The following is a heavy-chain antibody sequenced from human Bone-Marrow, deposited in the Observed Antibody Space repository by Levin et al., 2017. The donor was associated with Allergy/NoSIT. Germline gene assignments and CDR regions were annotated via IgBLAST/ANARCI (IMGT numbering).Heavy chain of an antibody. Sequence: ASVKVSCKASGYTFTDHAISWVRQAPGQRLEWMGWISAYNGDTKNAQKLQGRVTMTTDTSTSTAYMELRSLRSDDTAVYYCAKDYDFWSGYQSGAFDIWGQGTMVTVSS. CDR2: ISAYNGDT. J-gene: IGHJ3*02. CDR1: GYTFTDHA. V-gene: IGHV1-18*01. CDR3: AKDYDFWSGYQSGAFDI. D-gene: IGHD3-3*01.